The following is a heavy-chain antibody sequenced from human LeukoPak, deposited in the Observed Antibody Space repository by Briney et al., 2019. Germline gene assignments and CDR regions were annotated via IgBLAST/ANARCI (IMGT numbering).Heavy chain of an antibody. CDR3: AKPLGYSSSWYGGIFDY. D-gene: IGHD6-13*01. Sequence: GGSLRLSCAGSGFSLSSYEMNWVRQAPGKGLEWVSHISSSGSTIYYADSVKGRFTISRDNSKNTLYLQMNSLRAEDTAVYYCAKPLGYSSSWYGGIFDYWGQGTLVTVSS. CDR1: GFSLSSYE. J-gene: IGHJ4*02. CDR2: ISSSGSTI. V-gene: IGHV3-48*03.